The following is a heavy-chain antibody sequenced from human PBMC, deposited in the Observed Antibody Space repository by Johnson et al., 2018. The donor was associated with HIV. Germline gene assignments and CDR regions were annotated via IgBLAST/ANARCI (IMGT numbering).Heavy chain of an antibody. CDR2: ISGSGGST. J-gene: IGHJ3*01. Sequence: VQLVESGGGLVKPGGSLRLSCAASGFTFSSYAMSWVRQAPGKGLEWVSAISGSGGSTSYTDSVKDRFTISRDSSKNAVYLQMSSLRAEDTALYYCARGSSGSFDLWGRGTMVTVSS. CDR1: GFTFSSYA. D-gene: IGHD6-6*01. CDR3: ARGSSGSFDL. V-gene: IGHV3-23*04.